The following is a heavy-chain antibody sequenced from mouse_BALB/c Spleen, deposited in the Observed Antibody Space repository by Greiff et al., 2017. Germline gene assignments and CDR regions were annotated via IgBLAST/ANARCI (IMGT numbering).Heavy chain of an antibody. V-gene: IGHV1-69*02. CDR2: IYPSDSYT. CDR3: TRDWDGFAY. J-gene: IGHJ3*01. Sequence: QVQLQQPGAELVRPGASVKLSCKASGYTFTSYWINWVKQRPGQGLEWIGNIYPSDSYTNYNQKFKDKATLTVDKSSSTAYMQLSSPTSEDSAVYYCTRDWDGFAYWGQGTLVTVSA. D-gene: IGHD4-1*01. CDR1: GYTFTSYW.